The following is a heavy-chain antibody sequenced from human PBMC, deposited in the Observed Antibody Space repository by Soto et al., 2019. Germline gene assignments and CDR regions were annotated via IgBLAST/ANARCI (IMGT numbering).Heavy chain of an antibody. CDR1: AGSFSGYY. V-gene: IGHV4-34*01. D-gene: IGHD5-12*01. Sequence: PSETMSITCAVYAGSFSGYYWSWIRQPPGKGLEWIGEVNHSGSTNYNPSLKSRVTISVDTSKNQFSLKLSSVTAADTAVYYCARGGYSGYDATLPGGFDPWGQGTLVTVSS. J-gene: IGHJ5*02. CDR2: VNHSGST. CDR3: ARGGYSGYDATLPGGFDP.